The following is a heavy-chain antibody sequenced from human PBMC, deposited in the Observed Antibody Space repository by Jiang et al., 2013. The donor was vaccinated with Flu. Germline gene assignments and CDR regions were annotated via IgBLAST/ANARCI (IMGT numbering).Heavy chain of an antibody. Sequence: MPGKGLEWMGIIYPGDSDTRYSPSFQGQVTISADKSISTAYLQWSSLKASDTAMYYCARHEWLTSGHDYWGQGTLVTVSS. D-gene: IGHD6-19*01. J-gene: IGHJ4*02. V-gene: IGHV5-51*01. CDR3: ARHEWLTSGHDY. CDR2: IYPGDSDT.